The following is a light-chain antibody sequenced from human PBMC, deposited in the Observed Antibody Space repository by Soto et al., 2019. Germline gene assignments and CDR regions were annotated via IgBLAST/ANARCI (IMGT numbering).Light chain of an antibody. CDR2: DAS. V-gene: IGKV3D-15*01. CDR3: HQYDSIVQT. CDR1: QSVGSN. J-gene: IGKJ1*01. Sequence: EVVMTQSPATLSVSPGERATFSCRASQSVGSNLAWYQQKPGQPPRLLIYDASTRATATPERFSGSGSGTDFTLTISRLEPEDFAVYYCHQYDSIVQTFGQGTKVDIK.